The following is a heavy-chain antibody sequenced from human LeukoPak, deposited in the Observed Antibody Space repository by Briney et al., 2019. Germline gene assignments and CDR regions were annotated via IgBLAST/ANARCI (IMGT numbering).Heavy chain of an antibody. CDR2: ITGSGGST. CDR3: AKDHWTTVIRGGFDF. V-gene: IGHV3-23*01. J-gene: IGHJ4*02. Sequence: GGSLRLSCAASGFTFSSYAMSWVRQAPGKGLEWVSGITGSGGSTYYADSVKGRFTISRDNSKNTLYLQMNSLRAEDTAVYYCAKDHWTTVIRGGFDFWGQGTLVTVSS. CDR1: GFTFSSYA. D-gene: IGHD4-11*01.